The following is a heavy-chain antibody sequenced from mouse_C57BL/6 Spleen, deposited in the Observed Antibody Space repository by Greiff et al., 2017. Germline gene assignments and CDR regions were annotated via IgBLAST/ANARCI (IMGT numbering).Heavy chain of an antibody. CDR2: ISDGGSYT. D-gene: IGHD2-5*01. V-gene: IGHV5-4*01. J-gene: IGHJ3*01. CDR3: AREVYSNSFAY. Sequence: EVMLVESGGGLVKPGGSLKLSCAASGFTFSSYAMSWVRQTPEKRLEWVATISDGGSYTYYPDNVKGRFTISRDNAKNNLYLQMSHLKSEDTAMYYCAREVYSNSFAYWGQGTLVTVSA. CDR1: GFTFSSYA.